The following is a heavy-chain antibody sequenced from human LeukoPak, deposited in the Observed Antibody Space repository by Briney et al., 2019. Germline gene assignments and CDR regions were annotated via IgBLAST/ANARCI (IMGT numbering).Heavy chain of an antibody. J-gene: IGHJ4*02. Sequence: IPSETLSLTCTVSGGSISSGGYYWGWIRQHPGKGLEWIGHIYYSGSTYYNPSLKSRITISVDTSKNQFSLKLSSVTAADTAVYYCARARPPLVAPPDYWGQGTLVIVSS. CDR2: IYYSGST. CDR3: ARARPPLVAPPDY. D-gene: IGHD3-9*01. V-gene: IGHV4-31*03. CDR1: GGSISSGGYY.